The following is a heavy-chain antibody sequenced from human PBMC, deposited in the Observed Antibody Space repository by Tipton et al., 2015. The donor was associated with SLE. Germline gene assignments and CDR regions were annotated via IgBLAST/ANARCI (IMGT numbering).Heavy chain of an antibody. CDR2: ISSSSRYI. CDR3: ARIFRMGNDFWSGGTMGAFDI. CDR1: GFTFSSYS. J-gene: IGHJ3*02. Sequence: SLRLSCAASGFTFSSYSMNWVRQAPGKGLEWVSSISSSSRYIYYADSVKGRFTISRDNAKNSLYLQMNSLRAEDTAVYYCARIFRMGNDFWSGGTMGAFDIWGQGTMVTVSS. V-gene: IGHV3-21*01. D-gene: IGHD3-3*01.